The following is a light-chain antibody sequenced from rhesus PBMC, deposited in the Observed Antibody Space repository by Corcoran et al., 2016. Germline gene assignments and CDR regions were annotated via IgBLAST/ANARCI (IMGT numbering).Light chain of an antibody. Sequence: DIQMTQSPSSLSASVGDRATITCRASENVNNYLNWYQQKPGKAPKLLIYKASTLQSGVPSRFSGSGSGTDYTFTISSLQPEDVATYYCQHGYGTPLTFGGGTKVEIK. V-gene: IGKV1-74*01. CDR2: KAS. CDR1: ENVNNY. CDR3: QHGYGTPLT. J-gene: IGKJ4*01.